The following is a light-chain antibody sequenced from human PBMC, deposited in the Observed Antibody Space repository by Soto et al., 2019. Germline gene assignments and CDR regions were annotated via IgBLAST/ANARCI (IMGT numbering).Light chain of an antibody. Sequence: QSVLTQPPSMYGAPGQRVTISCTGSSSDIGAGYDVHWYQQFPGTAPKLLIYSNINRPSGVPDRFSGSKSGTSASLAITGLQAEDEADYYCQSYDSSLGGSKGVFGGGTKVTVL. CDR1: SSDIGAGYD. V-gene: IGLV1-40*01. CDR3: QSYDSSLGGSKGV. CDR2: SNI. J-gene: IGLJ3*02.